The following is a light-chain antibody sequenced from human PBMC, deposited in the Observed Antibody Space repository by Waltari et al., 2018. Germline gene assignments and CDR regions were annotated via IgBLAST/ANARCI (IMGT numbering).Light chain of an antibody. Sequence: DIQMTQSPSTLSASVGDRVTITCRASQSIKIWLTWYQQKPGKAPNLLIYKASTLQRGVPSRFSGSGSGTEFALTINSLQPDDFATYYCQQYDTYPWTFGQGTKVEIK. CDR3: QQYDTYPWT. J-gene: IGKJ1*01. CDR1: QSIKIW. CDR2: KAS. V-gene: IGKV1-5*03.